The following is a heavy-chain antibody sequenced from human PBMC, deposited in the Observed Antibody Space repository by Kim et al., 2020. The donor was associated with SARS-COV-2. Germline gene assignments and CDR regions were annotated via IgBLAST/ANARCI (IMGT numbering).Heavy chain of an antibody. CDR2: ISSSSSYT. Sequence: GGSLRLSCAASGFTFSDYYMSWIRQAPGKGLEWVSYISSSSSYTNYADSVKGRFTISGDNAKNSLYLQMNSLRAEDTAVYYCARVGYDYVWGSYRDYYYYYGMDVWGQGNTVTVSS. V-gene: IGHV3-11*05. CDR3: ARVGYDYVWGSYRDYYYYYGMDV. CDR1: GFTFSDYY. J-gene: IGHJ6*02. D-gene: IGHD3-16*02.